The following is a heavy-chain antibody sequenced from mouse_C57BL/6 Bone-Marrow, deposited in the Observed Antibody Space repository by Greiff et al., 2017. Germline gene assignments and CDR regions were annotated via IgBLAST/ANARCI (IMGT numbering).Heavy chain of an antibody. D-gene: IGHD3-2*02. J-gene: IGHJ4*01. Sequence: EVQLQQSGPGLAKPSQTLSLTCSVTGYSITSDYWNWFRKFPGNNLEYMGYISYSGSTYYNPSLKSRISITRDTSKNQYYLQLNSGTTEYTATYYCARYRLGGGSYYAMDYWGQGTSVTVSS. CDR1: GYSITSDY. V-gene: IGHV3-8*01. CDR2: ISYSGST. CDR3: ARYRLGGGSYYAMDY.